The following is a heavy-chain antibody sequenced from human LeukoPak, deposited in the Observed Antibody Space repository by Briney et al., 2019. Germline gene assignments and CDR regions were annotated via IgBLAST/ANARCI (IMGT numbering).Heavy chain of an antibody. CDR2: IPGSGDST. D-gene: IGHD1-26*01. V-gene: IGHV3-23*01. Sequence: GGSLRLSCAASGFTFSSYAMSWVRQAPGKGLEWVSAIPGSGDSTNYADSVKGRFTISRDNSKNTLYLQMNSLRAEDTTVYYCAKRSGVSYGYFDYWGQGTLVTVSS. CDR1: GFTFSSYA. J-gene: IGHJ4*02. CDR3: AKRSGVSYGYFDY.